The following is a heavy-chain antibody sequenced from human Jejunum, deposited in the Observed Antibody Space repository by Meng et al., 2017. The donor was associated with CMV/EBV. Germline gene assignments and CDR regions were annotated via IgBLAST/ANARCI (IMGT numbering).Heavy chain of an antibody. D-gene: IGHD1-26*01. CDR3: ARGPGASTREGFDY. CDR1: GGSVNNYD. V-gene: IGHV4-4*07. J-gene: IGHJ4*02. Sequence: QVQLPDSGPGQAKPSETLSLTCTGSGGSVNNYDWSWIRQSAGKGLEWIGRFYSSDTYNYHPSLDSRVTMSLDTSKNQFSLNLRSVTAADTATYYCARGPGASTREGFDYWGLGTLVTVSS. CDR2: FYSSDTY.